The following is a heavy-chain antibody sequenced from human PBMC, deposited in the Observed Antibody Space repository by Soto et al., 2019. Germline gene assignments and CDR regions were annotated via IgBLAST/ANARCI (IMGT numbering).Heavy chain of an antibody. J-gene: IGHJ5*02. CDR1: GFTFSSYA. V-gene: IGHV3-23*01. CDR2: ISGSGGST. D-gene: IGHD3-10*01. CDR3: AKLRFETPDGWFDP. Sequence: QAGGSLRLSCAASGFTFSSYAMSWVRQAPGKGLEWVSAISGSGGSTYYADSVKGRFTISRDNSKNTLYLQMNSLRAEDTAVYYCAKLRFETPDGWFDPWGQGTLVTVSS.